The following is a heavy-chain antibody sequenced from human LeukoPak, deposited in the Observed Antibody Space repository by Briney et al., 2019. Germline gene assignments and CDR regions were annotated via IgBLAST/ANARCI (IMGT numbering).Heavy chain of an antibody. CDR3: AGKQWLVFDY. D-gene: IGHD6-19*01. J-gene: IGHJ4*02. CDR1: GGSFSGYY. Sequence: SETLSLTCAVYGGSFSGYYWSWIRQPPGKGLEWIGEINHSGSTNYNPSLKSRVTISVDTSKNQFSLKLSSVTAADTAVYCCAGKQWLVFDYWGQGTLVTVSS. CDR2: INHSGST. V-gene: IGHV4-34*01.